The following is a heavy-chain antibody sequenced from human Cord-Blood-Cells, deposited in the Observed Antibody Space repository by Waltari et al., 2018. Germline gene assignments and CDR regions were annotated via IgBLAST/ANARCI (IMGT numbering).Heavy chain of an antibody. V-gene: IGHV1-69*06. D-gene: IGHD1-1*01. Sequence: QVQLVQSGAEVKKPGSSVKVSCKASVGTFSSYAISWVRQATGQGLEWMGGIIPIFGTANYAQKFQGRVTITADKSTSTAYMELSSLRSEDTALYYCARGEGRTTDGNNWFDPWGQGTLVTVSS. CDR1: VGTFSSYA. CDR3: ARGEGRTTDGNNWFDP. J-gene: IGHJ5*02. CDR2: IIPIFGTA.